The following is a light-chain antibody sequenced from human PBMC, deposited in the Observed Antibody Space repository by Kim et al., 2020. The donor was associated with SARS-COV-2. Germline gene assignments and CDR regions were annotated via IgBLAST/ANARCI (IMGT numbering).Light chain of an antibody. V-gene: IGLV6-57*01. Sequence: GKTLTISCPRSRGSISSNYVQWYQPRPGSSPTTVIYEDNQRPSGVPDRFSGSIDSSSNSASLTISGLKTEDEADYYCQSYDSSNQVFGGGTKLTVL. J-gene: IGLJ3*02. CDR2: EDN. CDR3: QSYDSSNQV. CDR1: RGSISSNY.